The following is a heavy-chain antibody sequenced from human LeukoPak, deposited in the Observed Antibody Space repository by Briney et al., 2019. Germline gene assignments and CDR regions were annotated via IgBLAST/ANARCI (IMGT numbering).Heavy chain of an antibody. CDR1: GGTFSSYG. CDR3: ARGYDILTGPPEINWSDP. CDR2: IIPIFGTA. J-gene: IGHJ5*02. Sequence: SVKVSCKASGGTFSSYGINWVRQAPGQGLEWMGGIIPIFGTANYAQKFQGRVTITADESTSTAYMEVSSLRSEDTAVYYCARGYDILTGPPEINWSDPWGQGTLVTVSS. V-gene: IGHV1-69*01. D-gene: IGHD3-9*01.